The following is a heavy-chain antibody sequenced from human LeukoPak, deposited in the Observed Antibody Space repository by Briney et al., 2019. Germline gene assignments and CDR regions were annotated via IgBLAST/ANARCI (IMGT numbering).Heavy chain of an antibody. CDR1: GFTFSSYA. CDR3: AKDKIAARLTPISFDY. CDR2: ISGSGGST. V-gene: IGHV3-23*01. J-gene: IGHJ4*02. D-gene: IGHD6-6*01. Sequence: GGSLRLSCAASGFTFSSYAMSWVRQAPGKGPEWVSAISGSGGSTYYADSVKGRFTISRDNSKNTLYLQMNSLRAEDTAVYYCAKDKIAARLTPISFDYWGQGTLVIVSS.